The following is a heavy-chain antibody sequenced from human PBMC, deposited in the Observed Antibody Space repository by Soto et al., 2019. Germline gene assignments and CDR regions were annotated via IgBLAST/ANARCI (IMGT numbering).Heavy chain of an antibody. Sequence: SETLSLTCAVYGGSFSGYYWSWIRQPPGKGLEWIGEINHSGSTNYNPSLKSRVTISVDTSKNQFSLKLSSVTAADTAVYYCAGKNYYYYYYMDVWGKGTTVTVSS. V-gene: IGHV4-34*01. J-gene: IGHJ6*03. CDR3: AGKNYYYYYYMDV. CDR1: GGSFSGYY. CDR2: INHSGST.